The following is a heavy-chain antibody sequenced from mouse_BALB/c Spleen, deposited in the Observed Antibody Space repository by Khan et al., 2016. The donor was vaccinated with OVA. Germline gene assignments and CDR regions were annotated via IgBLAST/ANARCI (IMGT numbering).Heavy chain of an antibody. CDR2: IYPGNTDT. CDR1: GYTFTSYW. V-gene: IGHV1-5*01. Sequence: EVQLQQSGTVLARPGASVKMSCKASGYTFTSYWMHWVKQRPGQGLEWIGDIYPGNTDTNYNQKVKGKAKLTAVTSTSTAYMELSSLTNEDSAVYDCTRRNWDVAWFAYWGQGTLVTVSA. J-gene: IGHJ3*01. CDR3: TRRNWDVAWFAY. D-gene: IGHD4-1*01.